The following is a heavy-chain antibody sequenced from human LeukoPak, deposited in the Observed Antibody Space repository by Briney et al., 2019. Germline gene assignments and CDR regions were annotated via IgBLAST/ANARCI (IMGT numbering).Heavy chain of an antibody. V-gene: IGHV3-7*05. J-gene: IGHJ4*02. CDR3: ARDHSEPGVFFDL. CDR1: EFTFSSYW. CDR2: IKQDGSEI. Sequence: GGSLRLSCAASEFTFSSYWMTWVRQAPGKGLEWVANIKQDGSEIYYMDSVKGRFTISRDNAKNSLYLQMNSLRVEDTAVYYCARDHSEPGVFFDLWGRGSLVTVSS. D-gene: IGHD1-14*01.